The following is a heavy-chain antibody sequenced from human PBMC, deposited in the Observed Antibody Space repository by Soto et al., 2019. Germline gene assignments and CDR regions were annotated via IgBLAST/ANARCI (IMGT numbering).Heavy chain of an antibody. CDR3: AREGSGSSGSSDWEDAFDI. D-gene: IGHD1-26*01. V-gene: IGHV1-18*01. CDR1: GYTFTSYG. J-gene: IGHJ3*02. Sequence: QVPLVQSGAEVKKPGASVKVSCKASGYTFTSYGISWVRQAPGQGLEWMGWISAYNGNTNYAQKLQGRVTMTTDTSTSTAYMELRSLRSDDTAVYYCAREGSGSSGSSDWEDAFDIWGQGTMVTVSS. CDR2: ISAYNGNT.